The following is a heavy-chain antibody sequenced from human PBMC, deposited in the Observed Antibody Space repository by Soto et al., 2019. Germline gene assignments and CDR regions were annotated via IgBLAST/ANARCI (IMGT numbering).Heavy chain of an antibody. D-gene: IGHD2-15*01. Sequence: QVQLVESGGGVVQPGRSLRLSCAASGFTFSSYGMHWVRQAPGKGPEWVAVIWYDGSNKYYADSVKGRFTISRDNSKNTLYLQMNSLRAEDTAVYYCARGYCSGGSCYEADYWGQGTLVTVSS. CDR3: ARGYCSGGSCYEADY. J-gene: IGHJ4*02. CDR2: IWYDGSNK. V-gene: IGHV3-33*01. CDR1: GFTFSSYG.